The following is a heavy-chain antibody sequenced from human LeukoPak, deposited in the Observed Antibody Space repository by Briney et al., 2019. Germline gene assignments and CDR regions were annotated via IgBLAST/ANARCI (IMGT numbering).Heavy chain of an antibody. CDR3: AKPQGAGSSDWRFDL. V-gene: IGHV1-2*06. J-gene: IGHJ2*01. Sequence: GASVKVSCKASGYSFTGYYMHWVRQAPGQGLEWMGRINPNSGGTNYAQKFQGRVTMTRDTSISTAYMELTRLRSDDTAVYYCAKPQGAGSSDWRFDLWGRGTLVSVSS. CDR2: INPNSGGT. D-gene: IGHD1-1*01. CDR1: GYSFTGYY.